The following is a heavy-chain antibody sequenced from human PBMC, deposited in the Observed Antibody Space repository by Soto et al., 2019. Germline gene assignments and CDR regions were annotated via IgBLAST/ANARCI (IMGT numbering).Heavy chain of an antibody. Sequence: PSETLSLTCGVSGDSMSPYYWSWLRQPPGKGLEYIGYMSHNGRTNYDPSLQRRVTILLDTPNNRFSLKLNSVTAADTAVYYCARGYTYGSTSVSFDSWGQGTLVTVSS. V-gene: IGHV4-59*01. CDR1: GDSMSPYY. D-gene: IGHD5-18*01. CDR2: MSHNGRT. J-gene: IGHJ4*02. CDR3: ARGYTYGSTSVSFDS.